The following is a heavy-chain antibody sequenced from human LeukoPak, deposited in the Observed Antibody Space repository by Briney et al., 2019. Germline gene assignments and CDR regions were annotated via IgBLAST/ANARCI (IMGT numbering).Heavy chain of an antibody. V-gene: IGHV3-15*01. J-gene: IGHJ4*02. CDR1: GFTFSNAW. Sequence: GGSLRLSCAASGFTFSNAWMSWVRQAPGKGLEWVGRIKSKTDGGTTDYAAPVKGRFTISRDDSKNTLYLQMNSLKTEDTAVYYCTTESRNYYGSGMTGIPPWVDYWGQGTLVTVSS. D-gene: IGHD3-10*01. CDR3: TTESRNYYGSGMTGIPPWVDY. CDR2: IKSKTDGGTT.